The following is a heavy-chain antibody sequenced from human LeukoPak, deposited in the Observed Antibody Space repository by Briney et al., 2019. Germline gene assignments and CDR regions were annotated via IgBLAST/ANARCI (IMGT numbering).Heavy chain of an antibody. CDR1: GYTFTNYG. CDR3: ARVFYGQWPNYYYGMDV. J-gene: IGHJ6*02. V-gene: IGHV1-18*01. Sequence: ASVKVSCKASGYTFTNYGISWVRQAPGQGLEWMGWISAYNGNTNYAQKLQGRVTMTTDTSTSTAYMELRSLRSDDTAVYYCARVFYGQWPNYYYGMDVWGQGTTVTVSS. CDR2: ISAYNGNT. D-gene: IGHD6-19*01.